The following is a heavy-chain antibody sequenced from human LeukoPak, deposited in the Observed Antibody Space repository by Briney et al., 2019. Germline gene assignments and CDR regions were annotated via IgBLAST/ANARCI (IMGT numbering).Heavy chain of an antibody. CDR2: IIPIFGTA. CDR3: ARGYDFWSGAPSHYYYMDV. Sequence: GASVKVSCKASGGTFSSFAISWVRQAPGQGLEWMGGIIPIFGTANYAQKFQGRVTITADESTSTAYMELSSLRSEDTAVYYCARGYDFWSGAPSHYYYMDVWGKGTTVTVSS. V-gene: IGHV1-69*13. CDR1: GGTFSSFA. J-gene: IGHJ6*03. D-gene: IGHD3-3*01.